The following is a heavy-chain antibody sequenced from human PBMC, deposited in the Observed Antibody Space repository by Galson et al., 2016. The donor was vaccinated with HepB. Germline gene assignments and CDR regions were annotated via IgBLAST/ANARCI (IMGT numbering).Heavy chain of an antibody. J-gene: IGHJ4*02. CDR2: IWYDGSLK. Sequence: SLRLSCAASGFTFSSYHMNWVRQAPGKGLEWVAVIWYDGSLKYYADSVKGRFTISRDNSKNTLYLQMNSLRAEDTAVYYCARDYRSIPPAYYFDYWGQGTLVTVSS. CDR3: ARDYRSIPPAYYFDY. D-gene: IGHD1-14*01. CDR1: GFTFSSYH. V-gene: IGHV3-33*08.